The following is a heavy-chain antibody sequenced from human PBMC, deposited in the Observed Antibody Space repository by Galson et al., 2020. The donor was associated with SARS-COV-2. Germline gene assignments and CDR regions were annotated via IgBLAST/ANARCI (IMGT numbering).Heavy chain of an antibody. CDR1: GYTFTSYD. CDR2: MNPNSGNT. CDR3: ARGQIAAAGTDWYVDL. J-gene: IGHJ2*01. D-gene: IGHD6-13*01. V-gene: IGHV1-8*01. Sequence: ASVKVSCKASGYTFTSYDINWVRQATGQGLEWMGWMNPNSGNTGYAQKFQGRVTMTRNTSISTAYMELSSLRSEDTAVYYCARGQIAAAGTDWYVDLWGRGTLVTGSS.